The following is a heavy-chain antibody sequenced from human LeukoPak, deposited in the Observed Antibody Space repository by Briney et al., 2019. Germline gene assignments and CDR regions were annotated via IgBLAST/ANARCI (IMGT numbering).Heavy chain of an antibody. CDR3: AREGDYYDSSGLFDY. Sequence: SETLSLTCTVSGGSISSYYWSWIRQPPGKGLEWIGYIHYSGSINYNPSLKSRVIISVDTSKNQLSLKLSSVTAADTAVYYCAREGDYYDSSGLFDYWGQGTLVTVSS. CDR1: GGSISSYY. D-gene: IGHD3-22*01. V-gene: IGHV4-59*01. J-gene: IGHJ4*02. CDR2: IHYSGSI.